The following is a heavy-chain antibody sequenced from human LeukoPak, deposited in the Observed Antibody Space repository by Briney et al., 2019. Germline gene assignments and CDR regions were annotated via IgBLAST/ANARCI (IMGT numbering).Heavy chain of an antibody. J-gene: IGHJ6*03. D-gene: IGHD3-3*01. V-gene: IGHV4-4*07. CDR1: GGSISSYY. Sequence: PSETLSLTCTVSGGSISSYYWSWIRQPAGKGLEWIGRIYTSGSTNYNPSLKSRVTMSVDTSKNQFSLKLSSVTAADTAVYYCARETDFWSGYSLYYYYYMDVWGKGTTVTVSS. CDR2: IYTSGST. CDR3: ARETDFWSGYSLYYYYYMDV.